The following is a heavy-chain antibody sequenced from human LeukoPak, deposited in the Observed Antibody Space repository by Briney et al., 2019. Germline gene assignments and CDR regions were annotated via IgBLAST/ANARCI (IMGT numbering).Heavy chain of an antibody. CDR2: IYTSGST. CDR1: GGSISSGSYY. D-gene: IGHD3-9*01. Sequence: SETLSLTCTVSGGSISSGSYYWSWIRQPAGKGLEWIGRIYTSGSTNYNPSLKSRVTISVDTSENQFSLKLSSVTAADTAVYYCARAGGYDILTGYYKVGWFDPWGQGTLVTVSS. J-gene: IGHJ5*02. V-gene: IGHV4-61*02. CDR3: ARAGGYDILTGYYKVGWFDP.